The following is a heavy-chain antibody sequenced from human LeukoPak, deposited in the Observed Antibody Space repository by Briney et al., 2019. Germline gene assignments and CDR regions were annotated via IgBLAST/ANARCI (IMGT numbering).Heavy chain of an antibody. CDR3: AVVIRVAAFVI. V-gene: IGHV5-51*01. Sequence: GESLKISCKGSGYSFPTYWIAWVRQMPGKGLEWMGIIYPDESNIRYSPSFQGQVTISADKSISTAYLQWSSLKASDTAMYYCAVVIRVAAFVIWAKGPRFTVSS. D-gene: IGHD3-22*01. CDR2: IYPDESNI. CDR1: GYSFPTYW. J-gene: IGHJ3*02.